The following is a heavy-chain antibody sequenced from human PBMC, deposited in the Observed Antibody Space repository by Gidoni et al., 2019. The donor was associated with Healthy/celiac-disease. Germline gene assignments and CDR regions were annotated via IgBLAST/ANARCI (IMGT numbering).Heavy chain of an antibody. D-gene: IGHD3-10*01. V-gene: IGHV1-3*01. CDR3: ASGLLWFGELKKGGAFDI. CDR1: GYTFTSYA. Sequence: QVQLVQSGAEVKKPGASVKVSCKASGYTFTSYAMHWVRQAPGQRLEWMGWINAGNGNTKYSQKFQGRVTITRDTSASTAYMELSSLRSEDTAVYYCASGLLWFGELKKGGAFDIWGQGTMVTVSS. J-gene: IGHJ3*02. CDR2: INAGNGNT.